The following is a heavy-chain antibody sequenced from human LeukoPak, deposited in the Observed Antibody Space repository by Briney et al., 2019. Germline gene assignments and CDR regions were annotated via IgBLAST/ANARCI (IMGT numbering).Heavy chain of an antibody. V-gene: IGHV4-4*07. Sequence: SETLSLTCTVSGGGSISSYYWSWIRQPAGKGLEWIGRIYSSGSTNYNPSLKSRVTMSVDTSKNQFSLKLSSVTAADTAVYYCARRIVLLWFGELLPHAFDIWGQGTMVTVSS. CDR1: GGGSISSYY. D-gene: IGHD3-10*01. J-gene: IGHJ3*02. CDR3: ARRIVLLWFGELLPHAFDI. CDR2: IYSSGST.